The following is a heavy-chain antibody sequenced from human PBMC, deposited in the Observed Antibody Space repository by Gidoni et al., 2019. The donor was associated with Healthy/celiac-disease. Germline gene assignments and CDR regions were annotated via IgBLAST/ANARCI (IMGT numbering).Heavy chain of an antibody. J-gene: IGHJ3*02. V-gene: IGHV4-38-2*02. CDR1: GYSISSGSY. Sequence: QVQLQESGPGLVKPSETLSLTCAVSGYSISSGSYWGWIRQPPGKGLEWIGSIYHSGSTYYNPSLKSRVTISVDTSKNQFSLKLSSVTAADTAVYYCAREGDIVASDHQNDAFDIWGQGTMVTVSS. D-gene: IGHD5-12*01. CDR2: IYHSGST. CDR3: AREGDIVASDHQNDAFDI.